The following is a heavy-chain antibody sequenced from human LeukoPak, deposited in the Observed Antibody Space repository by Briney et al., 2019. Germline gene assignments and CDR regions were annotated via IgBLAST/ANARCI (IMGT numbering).Heavy chain of an antibody. Sequence: GGSLRLSCVASGFTFSSSYSLNWVRQAPGKGLEWVSSISSSSSYIYYADSVKGRFTISRDNAKNSLYLEMNSLRAEDTAVYYCARGTHSGYSSSFFDYWGQGTLVTVSP. D-gene: IGHD5-18*01. CDR1: GFTFSSSYS. V-gene: IGHV3-21*04. CDR2: ISSSSSYI. J-gene: IGHJ4*02. CDR3: ARGTHSGYSSSFFDY.